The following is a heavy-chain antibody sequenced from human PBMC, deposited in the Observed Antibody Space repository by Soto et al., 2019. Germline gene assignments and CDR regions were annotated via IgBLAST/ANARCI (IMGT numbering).Heavy chain of an antibody. CDR2: ISRSGSS. V-gene: IGHV4-59*01. CDR3: ARGYWFDP. CDR1: GGSIFSDD. J-gene: IGHJ5*02. Sequence: QVQLQESGPGLVKPSETLSLTCTVSGGSIFSDDWTWIRQPPGKGLEWIGYISRSGSSSFAPSLKGRVPFSTDTSKNQVSLKMTYVTVADTAVYYCARGYWFDPWGPGTLVTVSS.